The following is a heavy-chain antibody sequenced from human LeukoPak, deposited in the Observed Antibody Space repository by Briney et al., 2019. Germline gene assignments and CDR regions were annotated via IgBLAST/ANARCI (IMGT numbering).Heavy chain of an antibody. D-gene: IGHD2-2*01. CDR1: GYTFTGYY. CDR3: AVLSTGSPFDP. CDR2: INPNSGGT. Sequence: ASVTVSCKASGYTFTGYYMHWVRQAPGHGLGWMGWINPNSGGTNYAQKFQGRVTMTRDTSISTAYMELSRLRSDDTAVYYCAVLSTGSPFDPWGQGTLVTVSS. V-gene: IGHV1-2*02. J-gene: IGHJ5*02.